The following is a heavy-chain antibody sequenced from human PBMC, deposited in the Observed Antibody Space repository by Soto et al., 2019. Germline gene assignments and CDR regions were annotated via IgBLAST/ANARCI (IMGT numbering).Heavy chain of an antibody. Sequence: SETLSLTCTVSGGSISSSSYYWSWIRQPPGKGLEWIGYIYYSGSTNYNPSLKSRVTISVDTSKNQFSLKLSSVTAADTAVYYCARDTGPIAVAGPYYYGMDVWGQGTTVTVSS. V-gene: IGHV4-61*01. CDR3: ARDTGPIAVAGPYYYGMDV. CDR1: GGSISSSSYY. CDR2: IYYSGST. D-gene: IGHD6-19*01. J-gene: IGHJ6*02.